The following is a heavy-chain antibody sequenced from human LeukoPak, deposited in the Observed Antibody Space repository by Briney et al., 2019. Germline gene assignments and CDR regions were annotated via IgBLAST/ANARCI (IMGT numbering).Heavy chain of an antibody. CDR2: INHSGST. J-gene: IGHJ5*02. D-gene: IGHD1-7*01. CDR3: ARVPSRLYNWNYVGFWFDP. Sequence: SETLSLTCAVYGGSFSGYYWSWIRQPSGKGLEWIGEINHSGSTNYNPSLKSRVTISVDTSKNQFSLKLSSVTAADTAVYYCARVPSRLYNWNYVGFWFDPWGQGTLVTVSS. CDR1: GGSFSGYY. V-gene: IGHV4-34*01.